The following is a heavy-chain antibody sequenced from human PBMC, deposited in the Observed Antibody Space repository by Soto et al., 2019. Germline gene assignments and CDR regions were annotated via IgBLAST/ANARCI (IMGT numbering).Heavy chain of an antibody. CDR2: IIPIFGTA. J-gene: IGHJ4*02. V-gene: IGHV1-69*05. CDR1: GGTFSSYA. Sequence: QVQLVQSGAEVKKPGSSVKVSCKASGGTFSSYAISWVRQAPGQGLEWMGGIIPIFGTANYAQKFQGRVTITXXEXTXXAYMELSSLRSEDTAVYYSATCYDSSGYPSYYFDYWGQGTLVTVSS. CDR3: ATCYDSSGYPSYYFDY. D-gene: IGHD3-22*01.